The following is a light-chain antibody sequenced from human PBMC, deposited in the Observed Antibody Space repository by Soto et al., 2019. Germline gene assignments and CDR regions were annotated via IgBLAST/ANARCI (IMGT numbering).Light chain of an antibody. CDR2: EVS. CDR1: NGDVGAYNY. CDR3: SSYAGGYSHV. V-gene: IGLV2-8*01. J-gene: IGLJ1*01. Sequence: GLTQPPSACGAPGGPLTIPCTGTNGDVGAYNYVSWYQQHPGKAPKLMICEVSKRPSGVPDRFSGSKTGNTASLTVSGLQAEDEADYYCSSYAGGYSHVFGTGTKVTVL.